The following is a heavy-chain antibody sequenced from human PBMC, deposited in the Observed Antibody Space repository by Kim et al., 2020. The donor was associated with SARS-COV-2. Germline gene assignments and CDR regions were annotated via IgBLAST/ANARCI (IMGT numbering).Heavy chain of an antibody. CDR3: AREFDP. J-gene: IGHJ5*02. CDR2: PSSGNT. V-gene: IGHV1-8*01. Sequence: PSSGNTGCAQKFQGRVSMTRNTSISTAYMELSSLRSEDTAVYYCAREFDPWGQGTLVTVSS.